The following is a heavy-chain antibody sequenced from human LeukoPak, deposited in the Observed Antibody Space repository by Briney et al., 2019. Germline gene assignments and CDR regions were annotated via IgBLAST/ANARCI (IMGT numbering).Heavy chain of an antibody. J-gene: IGHJ6*03. Sequence: SETLSLTCAVSGGSISSGGYSWSWIRQPPGKGLEWIGYIYYSGSTNYNPSLKSRVTILVDTSKNQFSLKLSSVTAADTAVYFCARDWGVGGRPGYMDVWGKGTTVTVSS. CDR1: GGSISSGGYS. V-gene: IGHV4-61*08. CDR2: IYYSGST. CDR3: ARDWGVGGRPGYMDV. D-gene: IGHD6-6*01.